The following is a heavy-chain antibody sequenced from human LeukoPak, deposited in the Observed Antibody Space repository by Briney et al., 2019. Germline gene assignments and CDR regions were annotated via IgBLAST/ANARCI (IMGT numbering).Heavy chain of an antibody. V-gene: IGHV3-23*01. J-gene: IGHJ4*02. CDR3: AKDHADILTGYYYFDY. CDR2: ISGSGGST. Sequence: GGSLRLSCAASGFTFSSYAMSWVRQAPGKGLEWVSAISGSGGSTYYADSVKSRFTISRDNSKNTLYLQMNSLRAEDTAVYYCAKDHADILTGYYYFDYWGQGTLVTVSS. D-gene: IGHD3-9*01. CDR1: GFTFSSYA.